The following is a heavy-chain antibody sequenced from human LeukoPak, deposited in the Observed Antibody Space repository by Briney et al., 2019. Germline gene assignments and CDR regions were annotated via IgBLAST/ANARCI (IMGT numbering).Heavy chain of an antibody. CDR1: GFTFNTNG. CDR3: AKDEPGPGWLLHH. CDR2: IRIDGTST. J-gene: IGHJ5*02. Sequence: GGSLRLSCGTSGFTFNTNGMHWVRQAPGKGLEWVTFIRIDGTSTYYADSVKGRFTVSRDNSKNTLYLQMNSLRVEDTALYYCAKDEPGPGWLLHHWGQGTLVTVSS. V-gene: IGHV3-30*02. D-gene: IGHD5-24*01.